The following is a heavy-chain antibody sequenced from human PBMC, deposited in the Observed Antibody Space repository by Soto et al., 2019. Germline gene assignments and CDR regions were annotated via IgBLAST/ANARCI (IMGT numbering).Heavy chain of an antibody. CDR3: AKWNGYGDV. D-gene: IGHD4-17*01. Sequence: GGSLRLSCTASGFTFSSYAMHWVRQAPGKGLEWVCGVSGGSGVTHYADSVKGRFTITGDDSKNTVYLQMHSLRVEDTAVYYCAKWNGYGDVWGQGTLVTVSS. J-gene: IGHJ4*02. CDR1: GFTFSSYA. CDR2: VSGGSGVT. V-gene: IGHV3-23*01.